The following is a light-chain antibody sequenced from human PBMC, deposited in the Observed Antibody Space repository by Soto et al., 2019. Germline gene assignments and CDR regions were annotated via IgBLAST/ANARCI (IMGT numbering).Light chain of an antibody. CDR2: DVT. CDR1: SSDVGGYNY. Sequence: SVLTQPASVSGSPGQSITISCTGTSSDVGGYNYVSWYQQHPGKVPKLMIYDVTNRPSGVSNRFSGSKSGNTASLTISGLQAEDEADYYCTSYTSSSTEVFGTGT. J-gene: IGLJ1*01. CDR3: TSYTSSSTEV. V-gene: IGLV2-14*01.